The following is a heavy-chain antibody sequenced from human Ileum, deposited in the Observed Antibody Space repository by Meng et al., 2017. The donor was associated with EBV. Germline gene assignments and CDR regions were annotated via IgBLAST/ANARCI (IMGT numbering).Heavy chain of an antibody. V-gene: IGHV4-4*02. D-gene: IGHD1-7*01. Sequence: VRLQESGPGLVRPSGTLSLTCTVSGDSISSDIWWSWDRQPPGKGLEWIGEVYHRGDTNYNPSLKSRVDISVDKSKNQFYLSLFSVTAADTAVYYCGRDQGRELINHWGQGTLVTVSS. CDR2: VYHRGDT. CDR1: GDSISSDIW. J-gene: IGHJ4*02. CDR3: GRDQGRELINH.